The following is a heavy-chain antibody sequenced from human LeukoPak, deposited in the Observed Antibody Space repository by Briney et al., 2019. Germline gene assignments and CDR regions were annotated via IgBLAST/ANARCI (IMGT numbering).Heavy chain of an antibody. CDR1: GFTFSSYA. D-gene: IGHD2-8*01. CDR3: ARDGDGILRRAFDI. V-gene: IGHV3-30-3*01. J-gene: IGHJ3*02. Sequence: GGSLRLSCAASGFTFSSYAMHWVRQAPGKGLEWVAVISYDGSNKYYADSVKGRFTISRDNSKNTLYLQMNSLRAEDTAVYYCARDGDGILRRAFDIWGQGTMVTVSS. CDR2: ISYDGSNK.